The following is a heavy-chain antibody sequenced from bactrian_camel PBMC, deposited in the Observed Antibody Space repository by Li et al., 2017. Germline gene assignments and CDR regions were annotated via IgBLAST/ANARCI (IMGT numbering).Heavy chain of an antibody. V-gene: IGHV3S1*01. D-gene: IGHD5*01. J-gene: IGHJ6*01. CDR3: AKMGGIYPSA. CDR1: GFTFSDYR. CDR2: IRPGGVST. Sequence: HVQLVESGGGLVQPGGSLRLSCAASGFTFSDYRMSWVRQAPGKGLEWVSRIRPGGVSTYYAVSVKGRFTITRDDAKNTLYLQLDSLKTEDAALYYCAKMGGIYPSAWGQGTQVTVS.